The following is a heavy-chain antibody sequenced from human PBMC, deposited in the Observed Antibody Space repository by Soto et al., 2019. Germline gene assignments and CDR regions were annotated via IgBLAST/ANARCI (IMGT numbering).Heavy chain of an antibody. CDR3: ARGPSGDKIDY. J-gene: IGHJ4*02. V-gene: IGHV4-30-4*01. CDR2: IYDGGTT. CDR1: GGSISSAAYC. Sequence: QVQLQESGPRLVSPSQTLSLTCTVSGGSISSAAYCWSWIRQSPDKGLEWIGHIYDGGTTYSSPSLKGRVTISADTSETQFSLKLSSVSAADTAGYYCARGPSGDKIDYWGQGIQVTVSS. D-gene: IGHD7-27*01.